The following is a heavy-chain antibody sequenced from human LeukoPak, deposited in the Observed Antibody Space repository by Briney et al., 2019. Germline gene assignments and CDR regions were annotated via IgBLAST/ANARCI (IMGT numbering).Heavy chain of an antibody. Sequence: GASVKVSCKASGYTFTGYYMHWVRQAPGQGLEWMGWINPNSGGTNYAQKFQGRVTMTRNTSISTAYMELSSLRAEDTAVYYCASYYRVRGYDFWSGYYTGSDWGQGTLVTVSS. CDR1: GYTFTGYY. D-gene: IGHD3-3*01. CDR3: ASYYRVRGYDFWSGYYTGSD. V-gene: IGHV1-2*02. CDR2: INPNSGGT. J-gene: IGHJ4*02.